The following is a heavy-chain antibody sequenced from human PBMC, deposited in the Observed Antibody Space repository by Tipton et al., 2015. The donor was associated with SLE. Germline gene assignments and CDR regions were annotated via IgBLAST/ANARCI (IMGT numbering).Heavy chain of an antibody. D-gene: IGHD2-15*01. V-gene: IGHV1-69*15. J-gene: IGHJ3*02. Sequence: NSAAWNWIRQSPSRGLEWLGSIIPIFGTANYAQKFQGRVTITADESTSTAYMELSSLRSEDTAVYYCRGVVDDAFDIWGQGTMVTVSS. CDR1: NSAA. CDR3: RGVVDDAFDI. CDR2: IIPIFGTA.